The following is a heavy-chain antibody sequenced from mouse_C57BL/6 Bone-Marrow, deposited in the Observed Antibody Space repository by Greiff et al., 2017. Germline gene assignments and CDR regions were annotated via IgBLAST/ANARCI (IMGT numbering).Heavy chain of an antibody. J-gene: IGHJ4*01. Sequence: EVQLQQSGAELVRPGASVKLSCTASGFNIKDDYMHWVKQRPEQGLEWIGWIDPENGDTEYASKFQGKATITADTSSNTAYLQLSSLTSEDTAVYYCTTIYYYGSSPMDYWGQGTSVTVAS. D-gene: IGHD1-1*01. V-gene: IGHV14-4*01. CDR2: IDPENGDT. CDR3: TTIYYYGSSPMDY. CDR1: GFNIKDDY.